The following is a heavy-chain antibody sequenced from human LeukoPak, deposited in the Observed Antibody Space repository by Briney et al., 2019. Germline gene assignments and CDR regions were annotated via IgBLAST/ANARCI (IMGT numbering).Heavy chain of an antibody. CDR1: DGSINNYY. CDR3: ASSTYYYDSSGYLLLGYAFDI. Sequence: PSETLSLTCTASDGSINNYYWSWIRQPPGKGLEWIGYLYNNGGTRYNPSLKSRVTISVDTSKNQFSLKLSSVTAADTAVYYCASSTYYYDSSGYLLLGYAFDIWGQGTMVTVSS. J-gene: IGHJ3*02. CDR2: LYNNGGT. V-gene: IGHV4-59*01. D-gene: IGHD3-22*01.